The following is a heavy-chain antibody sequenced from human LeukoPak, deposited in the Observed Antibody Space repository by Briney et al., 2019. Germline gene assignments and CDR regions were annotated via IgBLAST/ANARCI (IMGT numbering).Heavy chain of an antibody. J-gene: IGHJ5*02. D-gene: IGHD2-15*01. CDR1: GFTFSSYW. CDR3: ARGSGFDP. Sequence: GGSLRLSCAASGFTFSSYWTSWVRQAPGKGLEWVANIKQDGSEKYYVDSVKGRFTISRDNAKNSLYLQMNSLRAEDTAVYYCARGSGFDPWGQGTLVTVSS. V-gene: IGHV3-7*01. CDR2: IKQDGSEK.